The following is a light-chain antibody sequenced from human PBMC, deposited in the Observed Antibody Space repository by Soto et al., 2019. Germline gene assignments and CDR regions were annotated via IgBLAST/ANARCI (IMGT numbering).Light chain of an antibody. CDR2: DVT. J-gene: IGLJ2*01. Sequence: QSVLTQPASVSGSPGQSSTISCTGTSSDVGGYTYVSWYQQHPGKAPKLIIYDVTNRPSGVSNRFSGSKSGNTASLTISGLQAEDEADYYCSSYTSRSTLIFGGGTKLTVL. V-gene: IGLV2-14*01. CDR3: SSYTSRSTLI. CDR1: SSDVGGYTY.